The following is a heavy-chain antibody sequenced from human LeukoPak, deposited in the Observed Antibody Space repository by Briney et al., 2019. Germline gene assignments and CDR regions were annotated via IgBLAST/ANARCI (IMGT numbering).Heavy chain of an antibody. V-gene: IGHV3-7*01. D-gene: IGHD6-19*01. Sequence: GGSLRLSCADSGFTFSRSWMTWVRQAPGKGLEWVANIKEDGSAQNYVDSVKGRFTISRDNAKNSLYLQMNSLRVEDTAVYYCARDRGRVAGEYFDYWGQGTLVTVSS. CDR1: GFTFSRSW. J-gene: IGHJ4*02. CDR2: IKEDGSAQ. CDR3: ARDRGRVAGEYFDY.